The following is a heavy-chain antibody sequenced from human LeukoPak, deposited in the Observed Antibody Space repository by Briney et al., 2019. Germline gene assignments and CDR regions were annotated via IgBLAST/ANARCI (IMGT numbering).Heavy chain of an antibody. V-gene: IGHV4-61*02. CDR3: ARASGYSYGAPGFFDI. Sequence: SVTLSLTCTVSGGSISSGSYYWSWIRQPAGKGLEWIGRIYTSGSTNYNPSLKSRVTISVDTSKNQFSLKLSSVTAADTAVYYCARASGYSYGAPGFFDIWGQGTMVTVSS. D-gene: IGHD5-18*01. CDR2: IYTSGST. CDR1: GGSISSGSYY. J-gene: IGHJ3*02.